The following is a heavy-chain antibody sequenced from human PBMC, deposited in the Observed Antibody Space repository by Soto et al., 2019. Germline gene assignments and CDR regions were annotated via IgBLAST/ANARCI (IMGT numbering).Heavy chain of an antibody. D-gene: IGHD3-16*01. Sequence: GESLKISCKGSGYSFTTYWIGWVRQMPGKGLEWMGIIYPGDSDTRYSPSFQGQVTNSADKYISTAHLQWSSMKGSDTDIYYCVRGDHLGRRGETFSNYYYGMDVWGQGTTVTVSS. V-gene: IGHV5-51*01. J-gene: IGHJ6*02. CDR2: IYPGDSDT. CDR3: VRGDHLGRRGETFSNYYYGMDV. CDR1: GYSFTTYW.